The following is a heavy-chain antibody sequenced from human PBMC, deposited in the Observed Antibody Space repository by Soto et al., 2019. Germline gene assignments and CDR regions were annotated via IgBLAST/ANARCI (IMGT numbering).Heavy chain of an antibody. CDR2: INPSGGST. CDR1: GYTFTSYY. Sequence: ASVKVSCKASGYTFTSYYMHWVRQAPGQGLEWMGIINPSGGSTSYAQKFQGRVTMTRDTSTSTVYMELSSLRSEDTAVYYCGRDPGTAAAGTCWSDPWGHGNLVSVSS. CDR3: GRDPGTAAAGTCWSDP. D-gene: IGHD6-13*01. V-gene: IGHV1-46*03. J-gene: IGHJ5*02.